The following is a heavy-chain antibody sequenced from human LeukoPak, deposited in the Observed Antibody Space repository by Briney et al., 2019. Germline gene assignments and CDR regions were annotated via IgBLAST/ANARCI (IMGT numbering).Heavy chain of an antibody. CDR3: AKGRGVYDFWSGYYTFDY. CDR1: GFTFSVYV. CDR2: ISVPGGST. D-gene: IGHD3-3*01. J-gene: IGHJ4*02. Sequence: GGSLRLSCAASGFTFSVYVMSWVRQAPGKGLEWVSVISVPGGSTYYADSVKGRFTISRDNSKNTLYLQMNSLRAEDMAVYYCAKGRGVYDFWSGYYTFDYWGQGTLVTVSS. V-gene: IGHV3-23*01.